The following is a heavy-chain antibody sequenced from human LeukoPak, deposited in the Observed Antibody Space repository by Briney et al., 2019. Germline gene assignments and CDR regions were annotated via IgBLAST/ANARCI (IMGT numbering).Heavy chain of an antibody. D-gene: IGHD1-7*01. V-gene: IGHV3-66*01. Sequence: GGSLRLSCAASGFTVRSKYMSWVRQAPGKGLEWVSVIYSGGTTYYADSVKGRFTISRDSSKNTLFLQMNSLRAEDTAVYYCARDLGTGTTDYWGQGTLVTVSS. CDR2: IYSGGTT. CDR3: ARDLGTGTTDY. J-gene: IGHJ4*02. CDR1: GFTVRSKY.